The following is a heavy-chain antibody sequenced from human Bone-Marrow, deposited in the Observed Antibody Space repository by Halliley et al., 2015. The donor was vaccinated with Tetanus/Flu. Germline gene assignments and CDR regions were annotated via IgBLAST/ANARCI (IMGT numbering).Heavy chain of an antibody. V-gene: IGHV4-39*07. CDR2: YSGNT. Sequence: YSGNTHYNSSLKSRVVISVDTPKNQFSLKLRSGTAADTAVYYCAGDRANYYGMGRYKNDGMDVWGQGTTVTVS. J-gene: IGHJ6*02. D-gene: IGHD3-10*01. CDR3: AGDRANYYGMGRYKNDGMDV.